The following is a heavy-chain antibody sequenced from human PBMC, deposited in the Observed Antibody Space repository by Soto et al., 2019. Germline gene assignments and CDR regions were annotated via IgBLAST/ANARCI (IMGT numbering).Heavy chain of an antibody. CDR3: ARDYYDARGYL. CDR1: ELIFSSYN. V-gene: IGHV3-48*02. Sequence: PGGSLRLSCTASELIFSSYNMNWFRQAPGRGLEWLSYISSDSKSRYYADSVKGRFTISRDNAKNSLYLQMNSLRDDDTALYYCARDYYDARGYLWGQGTLVTVSS. D-gene: IGHD3-22*01. CDR2: ISSDSKSR. J-gene: IGHJ4*02.